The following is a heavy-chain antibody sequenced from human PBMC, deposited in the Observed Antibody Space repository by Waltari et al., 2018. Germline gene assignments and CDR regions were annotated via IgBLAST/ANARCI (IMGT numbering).Heavy chain of an antibody. CDR1: GMTFSNYW. D-gene: IGHD4-17*01. CDR3: VTGLTTVTAKDYFDH. V-gene: IGHV3-7*01. Sequence: EVQLVESGGGSVQPGGSLRLSCAASGMTFSNYWMNWVRQAPGKGVERVANIKQDGSEKNYVDSVEGRFSISRDNAQNSLYLQMNSLRAEDTAIYYCVTGLTTVTAKDYFDHWGQGALVTVS. J-gene: IGHJ4*02. CDR2: IKQDGSEK.